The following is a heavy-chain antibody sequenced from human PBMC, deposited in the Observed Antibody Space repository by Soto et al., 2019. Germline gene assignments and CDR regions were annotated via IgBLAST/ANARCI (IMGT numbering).Heavy chain of an antibody. D-gene: IGHD3-10*01. J-gene: IGHJ5*02. CDR2: INAGNGNT. CDR3: ARDLPVWFGELSSNWFDP. Sequence: AASVKVSCKASGYTFTSYAMHWVRQAPGQRLEWMGWINAGNGNTKYSQKFQGRVTITRDTSASTAYMELSSLRSEDTAVYYCARDLPVWFGELSSNWFDPWGQGTLVTVSS. V-gene: IGHV1-3*01. CDR1: GYTFTSYA.